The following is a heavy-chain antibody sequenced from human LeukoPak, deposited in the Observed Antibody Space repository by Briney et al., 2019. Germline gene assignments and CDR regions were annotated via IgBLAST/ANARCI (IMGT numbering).Heavy chain of an antibody. J-gene: IGHJ4*02. Sequence: PSETLSLTCTVSGYSISRGYYWDWIRQAPGKGLEWIGSIYHSGNTFYNPSLKSRVTISVDTSKNQFSLKLNSVTAADTAVYYCARSLGVGATTDYWGQGTLVTVSS. CDR1: GYSISRGYY. D-gene: IGHD1-26*01. CDR3: ARSLGVGATTDY. CDR2: IYHSGNT. V-gene: IGHV4-38-2*02.